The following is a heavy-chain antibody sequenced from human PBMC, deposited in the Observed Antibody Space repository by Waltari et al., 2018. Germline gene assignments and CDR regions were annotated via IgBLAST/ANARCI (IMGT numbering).Heavy chain of an antibody. CDR2: IRGSGGDT. J-gene: IGHJ4*02. Sequence: EVELLESGCSVVQPGGPVRLSLAAHGVPFHGFNQTWARQAPVKGLEWVATIRGSGGDTYYADSVKGRFTISRDNSRNTLYLQMNTLRAGDTAVYYCAKSLGDTYGRYPMDYWGQGTLVTVSS. CDR1: GVPFHGFN. D-gene: IGHD3-10*01. V-gene: IGHV3-23*01. CDR3: AKSLGDTYGRYPMDY.